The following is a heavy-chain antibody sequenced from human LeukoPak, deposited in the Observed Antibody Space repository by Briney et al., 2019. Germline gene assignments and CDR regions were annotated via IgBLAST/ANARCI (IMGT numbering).Heavy chain of an antibody. CDR3: GGSSGWYEAFDI. CDR2: INPSGGST. D-gene: IGHD6-19*01. V-gene: IGHV1-46*01. CDR1: GYTFSSYY. J-gene: IGHJ3*02. Sequence: PGASVKLSCKASGYTFSSYYMNWVRQAPGQGLEWMGIINPSGGSTSYAQKYQGRVTMTRDTSTSTVYMELSSLRSEDTAVYYCGGSSGWYEAFDIWGQGTMVTVSS.